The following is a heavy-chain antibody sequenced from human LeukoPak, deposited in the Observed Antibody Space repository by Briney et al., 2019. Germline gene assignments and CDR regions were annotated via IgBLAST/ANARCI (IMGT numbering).Heavy chain of an antibody. CDR2: IIPIFGTA. Sequence: ASVKVSCKASGGTFSSYAISWVRQAPGQGLEWMGGIIPIFGTANYAQKFQGRVTITADESTSTAYMELSSLRSEDTAVYYCAREGYSSSPHDAFDIWGQGTMVTVSS. CDR1: GGTFSSYA. CDR3: AREGYSSSPHDAFDI. V-gene: IGHV1-69*13. J-gene: IGHJ3*02. D-gene: IGHD6-6*01.